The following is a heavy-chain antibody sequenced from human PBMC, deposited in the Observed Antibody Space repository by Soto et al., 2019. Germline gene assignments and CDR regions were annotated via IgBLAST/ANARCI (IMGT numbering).Heavy chain of an antibody. V-gene: IGHV3-64*01. CDR2: ISSNGVGT. Sequence: PGGSLRLSCAASGFTLSGYAMDWVRQAPGKGLEYVSGISSNGVGTYYANSVQGRFTISRDNSKNTVYLQMGSLRPEDMAVYYCTRCARPDFYYMDFWGKGTTVTVS. J-gene: IGHJ6*03. CDR3: TRCARPDFYYMDF. CDR1: GFTLSGYA. D-gene: IGHD6-6*01.